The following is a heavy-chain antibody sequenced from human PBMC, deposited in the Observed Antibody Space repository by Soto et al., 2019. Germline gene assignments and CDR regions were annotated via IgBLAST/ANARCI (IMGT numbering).Heavy chain of an antibody. J-gene: IGHJ4*02. Sequence: PGGSLRLSCDASGFVFTNFWMHWVRHVPGKGLVWVARIDTSGHSTNYAESVKGRLTISRDNAKNTVSLQMNSLRVEDTGVYYCAKDSWYFDLWSQGSQVTVSS. CDR2: IDTSGHST. CDR3: AKDSWYFDL. V-gene: IGHV3-74*01. D-gene: IGHD6-13*01. CDR1: GFVFTNFW.